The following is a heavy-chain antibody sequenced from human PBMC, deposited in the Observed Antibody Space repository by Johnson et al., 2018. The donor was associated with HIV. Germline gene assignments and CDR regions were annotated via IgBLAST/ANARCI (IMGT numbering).Heavy chain of an antibody. V-gene: IGHV3-66*01. J-gene: IGHJ3*02. CDR2: IYSGGST. CDR1: GFTVSSNY. Sequence: MQLVESGGGLVKPGGSLRLSCAASGFTVSSNYMSWVRQAPGKGLEWVSVIYSGGSTYYADSVKGRFTISRDNSKNTLYLQMNSLRAEDTAVYYCARDLVSLEDAFDIWGQGTMVTVSS. CDR3: ARDLVSLEDAFDI. D-gene: IGHD3-16*02.